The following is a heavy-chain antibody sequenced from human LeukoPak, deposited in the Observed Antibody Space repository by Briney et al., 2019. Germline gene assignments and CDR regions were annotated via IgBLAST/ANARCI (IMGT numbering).Heavy chain of an antibody. CDR1: GFTFSSYS. V-gene: IGHV3-21*01. D-gene: IGHD3-10*01. J-gene: IGHJ5*02. CDR2: ITSSSSYI. Sequence: PGGSLRLSCAASGFTFSSYSMSWVRQAPGKGLEWVSSITSSSSYIYYADSVKGRFTISRDNSKSTVYLQMNSLRVEDAAVYYCSKDLTSDFGGDLNPWGQGTLVTVSS. CDR3: SKDLTSDFGGDLNP.